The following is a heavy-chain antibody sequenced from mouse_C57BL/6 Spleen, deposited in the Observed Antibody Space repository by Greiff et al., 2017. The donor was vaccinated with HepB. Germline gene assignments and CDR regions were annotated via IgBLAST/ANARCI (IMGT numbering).Heavy chain of an antibody. V-gene: IGHV1-81*01. Sequence: VQLQQSGAELARPGASVKLSCKASGYTFTSYGISWVKQRTGQGLEWIGEIYPRSGNTYYNEKFKGKATLTADKSSSTAYMELRSLTSEDSAVYFCARIYYYGSSYEWYFDVWGTGTTVTVSS. CDR1: GYTFTSYG. J-gene: IGHJ1*03. CDR2: IYPRSGNT. CDR3: ARIYYYGSSYEWYFDV. D-gene: IGHD1-1*01.